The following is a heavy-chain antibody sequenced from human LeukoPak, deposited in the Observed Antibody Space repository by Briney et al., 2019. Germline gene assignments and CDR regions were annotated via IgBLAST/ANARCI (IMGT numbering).Heavy chain of an antibody. J-gene: IGHJ4*02. CDR1: GYSISSGYY. V-gene: IGHV4-38-2*02. CDR3: ARVDYGDYAFDY. CDR2: IYHSGST. Sequence: SETLSLTCTVSGYSISSGYYWGWIRQPPGKGLEWIGSIYHSGSTYYNPSLKSRVTISVDTSKNQFSLKLSSVTAADTAVYYCARVDYGDYAFDYWGQGTLVTVSS. D-gene: IGHD4-17*01.